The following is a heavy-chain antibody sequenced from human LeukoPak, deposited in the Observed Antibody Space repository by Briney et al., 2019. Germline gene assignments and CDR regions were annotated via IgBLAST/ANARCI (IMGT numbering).Heavy chain of an antibody. J-gene: IGHJ4*02. V-gene: IGHV4-39*01. Sequence: SETLSLTCTVSGGSISSSTYYRGWIRQPPGKGLEWIGSIYYSGSTYYNPSLKSRVTISVDTSKNQFSLKLSSVTAADTAVYYCARTPITMVRGVITPPYYFDYWGQGTLVTVSS. CDR1: GGSISSSTYY. CDR3: ARTPITMVRGVITPPYYFDY. D-gene: IGHD3-10*01. CDR2: IYYSGST.